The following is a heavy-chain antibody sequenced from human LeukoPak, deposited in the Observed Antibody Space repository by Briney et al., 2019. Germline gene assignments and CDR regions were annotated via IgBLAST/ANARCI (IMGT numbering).Heavy chain of an antibody. CDR1: GFTFSSYA. V-gene: IGHV3-30-3*01. CDR3: AKVAVAGFYAFDI. J-gene: IGHJ3*02. D-gene: IGHD6-19*01. CDR2: ISYDGRNK. Sequence: GGSLRLSCAASGFTFSSYAMRWVRQAPGKGLEWVAVISYDGRNKYYADSVKGRFTISRDNSKNTLYLQMNSLRAEATAVYYCAKVAVAGFYAFDIWGQGTMVTVSS.